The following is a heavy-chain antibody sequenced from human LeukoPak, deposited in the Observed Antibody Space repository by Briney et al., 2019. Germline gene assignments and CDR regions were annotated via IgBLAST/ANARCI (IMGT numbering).Heavy chain of an antibody. V-gene: IGHV1-69*13. Sequence: GASVKVSCKASGGTFSSYAISWVRQAPGQGFEWMGGIIPIFGTANYAQKFQGRVTITADESTSTAYMELSSLRSEDTAVYYCARGNKEITFGGVIVIRPFDPWGQGTLVTVSS. CDR2: IIPIFGTA. CDR1: GGTFSSYA. CDR3: ARGNKEITFGGVIVIRPFDP. J-gene: IGHJ5*02. D-gene: IGHD3-16*02.